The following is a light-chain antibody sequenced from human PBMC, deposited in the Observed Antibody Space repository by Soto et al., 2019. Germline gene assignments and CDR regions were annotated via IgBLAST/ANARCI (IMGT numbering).Light chain of an antibody. CDR3: QQYGSSPST. V-gene: IGKV3-20*01. CDR2: GAS. J-gene: IGKJ5*01. Sequence: EIVLTQSPGTLSFSPGERATLSCRASHSVSSTYLAWYQQNRGQAPRLLIYGASSRATGIPDRFSGSGSGTDFTLTISRLEPEDFAVYYCQQYGSSPSTFGQGTRLEI. CDR1: HSVSSTY.